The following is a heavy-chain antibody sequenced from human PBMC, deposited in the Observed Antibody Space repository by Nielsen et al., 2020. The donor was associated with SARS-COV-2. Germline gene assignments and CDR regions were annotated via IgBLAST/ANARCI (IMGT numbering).Heavy chain of an antibody. CDR1: GYTFTSYY. D-gene: IGHD6-13*01. V-gene: IGHV1-46*01. J-gene: IGHJ4*02. CDR2: INPRGGST. Sequence: ASVKVSCKASGYTFTSYYMHWVRQAPGQGLEWMGIINPRGGSTSYAQKFQGRVTMTRDTSTSTVYMELSSLRSEDTAVYYCARDHHSSSWSWPFDYWGQGTLVTVSS. CDR3: ARDHHSSSWSWPFDY.